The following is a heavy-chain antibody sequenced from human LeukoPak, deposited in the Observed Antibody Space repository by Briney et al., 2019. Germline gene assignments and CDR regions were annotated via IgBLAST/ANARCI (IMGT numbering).Heavy chain of an antibody. Sequence: GGSLRISCAASGFTFSNAWINWVRQAPGKGLEWVGRIKPKTDGETTECAAPVKDRFSISRDDSKSMMYLQMNSLKTEDTAVYYCITPLPYSAQGGQGTLVTVSS. CDR3: ITPLPYSAQ. CDR2: IKPKTDGETT. J-gene: IGHJ4*02. D-gene: IGHD2-21*01. V-gene: IGHV3-15*07. CDR1: GFTFSNAW.